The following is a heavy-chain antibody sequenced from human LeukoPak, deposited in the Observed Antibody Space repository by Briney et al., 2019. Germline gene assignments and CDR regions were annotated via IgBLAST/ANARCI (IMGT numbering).Heavy chain of an antibody. CDR1: GFSFSSYS. Sequence: PGGSLRLSCAASGFSFSSYSMNWVRQAPGKGLEWVSSISSSSYIYYADSVKGRFTISRDNAKNSLYLQMNSLRAEDTGVYYCARGGYYDSSGIDYWGQGTLVTVSS. J-gene: IGHJ4*02. V-gene: IGHV3-21*01. CDR3: ARGGYYDSSGIDY. D-gene: IGHD3-22*01. CDR2: ISSSSYI.